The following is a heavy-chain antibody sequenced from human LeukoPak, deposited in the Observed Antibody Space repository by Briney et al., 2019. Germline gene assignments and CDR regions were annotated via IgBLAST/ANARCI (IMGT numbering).Heavy chain of an antibody. CDR1: GFTFSSYA. Sequence: GGSLRLSCAASGFTFSSYAMSWVRQAPGKGLEWVSAISGSGGSTYYADSVKGRFTISRDISKNTLYLQMNSLRAEDTAVYYRAKGIYDSSGYLTWGQGTLVTVSS. J-gene: IGHJ4*02. V-gene: IGHV3-23*01. CDR2: ISGSGGST. CDR3: AKGIYDSSGYLT. D-gene: IGHD3-22*01.